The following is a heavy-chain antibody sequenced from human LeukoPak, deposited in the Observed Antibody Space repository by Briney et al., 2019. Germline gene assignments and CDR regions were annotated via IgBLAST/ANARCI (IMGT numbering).Heavy chain of an antibody. V-gene: IGHV3-7*03. CDR1: GFTFNRYW. Sequence: GGSLRLSCAASGFTFNRYWMSWVRQAPGKELQWVANIKQDGSAKYYVDSVKGRFTISRDNAKNSLYLQMNSLRADDTAVYYCAMKAVPRPRLHDAFDFWGQGTVVSVSS. J-gene: IGHJ3*01. CDR2: IKQDGSAK. CDR3: AMKAVPRPRLHDAFDF. D-gene: IGHD5-24*01.